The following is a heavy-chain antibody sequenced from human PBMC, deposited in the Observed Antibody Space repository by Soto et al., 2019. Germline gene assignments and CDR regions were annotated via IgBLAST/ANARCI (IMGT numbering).Heavy chain of an antibody. Sequence: SETLSLTCTVSGGSISNYYWSWIRQPPGKGLEWIGYIYYTGSTNYNPSLKSRVTISVDTSKNQFSLKLTSVTAADTAVYYCAKKRTSWFNYYFDYWGQGTLVTVSS. CDR3: AKKRTSWFNYYFDY. V-gene: IGHV4-59*01. J-gene: IGHJ4*02. CDR1: GGSISNYY. CDR2: IYYTGST. D-gene: IGHD6-13*01.